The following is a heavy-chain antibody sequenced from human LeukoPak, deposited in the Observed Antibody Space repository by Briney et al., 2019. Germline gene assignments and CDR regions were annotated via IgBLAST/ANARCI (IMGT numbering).Heavy chain of an antibody. V-gene: IGHV4-39*01. J-gene: IGHJ5*02. CDR2: IYYSGST. D-gene: IGHD4-23*01. Sequence: PSETLSLTCTVSGGSISSSSYYWGWIRQPPGKGLEWIGSIYYSGSTYYNPSLKSRVTISVDTSKNQFSLKLSSVTAADTAVYYCARQATGGNWNWFDPWGQGTLVTVSS. CDR1: GGSISSSSYY. CDR3: ARQATGGNWNWFDP.